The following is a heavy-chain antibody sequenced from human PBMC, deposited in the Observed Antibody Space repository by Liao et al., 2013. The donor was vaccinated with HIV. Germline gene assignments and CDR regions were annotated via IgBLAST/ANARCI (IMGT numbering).Heavy chain of an antibody. CDR1: GGSISSSSYY. CDR3: ARVTVGRYFDWLNGGAFDI. D-gene: IGHD3-9*01. CDR2: IFYSGNT. V-gene: IGHV4-39*07. Sequence: QLQLQESGPGLVKPSETLSLTCTVSGGSISSSSYYWGWIRQPPGKGLEWIGNIFYSGNTYYNTSLKSRVTISVDTSKNQFSQKLSSVTAADTAVYYCARVTVGRYFDWLNGGAFDIWGQGTMVTVSS. J-gene: IGHJ3*02.